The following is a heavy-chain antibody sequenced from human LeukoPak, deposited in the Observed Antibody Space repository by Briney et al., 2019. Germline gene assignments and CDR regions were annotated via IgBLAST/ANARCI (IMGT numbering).Heavy chain of an antibody. V-gene: IGHV3-21*01. D-gene: IGHD2-21*02. CDR1: GFTFSSYS. CDR2: ISFNNVI. CDR3: AREQTRGGDLHY. Sequence: GGSLRLSCAGSGFTFSSYSMNWVRQAPGKGLEWVSSISFNNVIFYADSVKGRFTISRDNAKNSLYLQTFSLRAEDTAVYYCAREQTRGGDLHYWGQGALVTVSS. J-gene: IGHJ4*02.